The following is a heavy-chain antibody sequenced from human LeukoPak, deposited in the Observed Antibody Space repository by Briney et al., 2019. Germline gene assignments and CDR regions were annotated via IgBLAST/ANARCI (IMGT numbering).Heavy chain of an antibody. CDR1: VYTFTSYD. V-gene: IGHV1-8*01. J-gene: IGHJ3*02. D-gene: IGHD1-26*01. CDR3: ARGWGQWGLAWGFDI. CDR2: MNPNSGNT. Sequence: ASVNVSCKSSVYTFTSYDINWVRQATGQGLEWMGWMNPNSGNTGYAQKFQGRVTMTRNTSISTTYMELSSLRSEDTAVYYCARGWGQWGLAWGFDIWGQGTMVTVSS.